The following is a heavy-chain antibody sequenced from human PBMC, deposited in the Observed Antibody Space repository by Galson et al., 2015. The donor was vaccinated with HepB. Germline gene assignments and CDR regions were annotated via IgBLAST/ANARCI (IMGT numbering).Heavy chain of an antibody. D-gene: IGHD5-24*01. CDR3: ARDRDGYNSFDY. CDR2: ISSSSSYI. Sequence: LRLSCAASGFTFSSYSMNWVRQAPGKGLEWVSSISSSSSYIYYADSVKGRFTISRDNAKNSLYLQMNSLRAEDTAVYYCARDRDGYNSFDYWGQGTLVTVSS. J-gene: IGHJ4*02. V-gene: IGHV3-21*01. CDR1: GFTFSSYS.